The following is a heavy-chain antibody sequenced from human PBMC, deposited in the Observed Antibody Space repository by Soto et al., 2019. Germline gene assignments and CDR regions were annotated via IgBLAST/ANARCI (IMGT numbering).Heavy chain of an antibody. CDR1: GGSFSGYY. Sequence: SETLSLTCAVYGGSFSGYYWSWIRQPPGKGLEWIGEINHSGSTNYNPSLKSRVTISVDTSKNQFSLKLSSVTAADTAVYYCASKDIVVVPAAVDYYFDYWGQGTLVTVSS. V-gene: IGHV4-34*01. CDR3: ASKDIVVVPAAVDYYFDY. CDR2: INHSGST. D-gene: IGHD2-2*01. J-gene: IGHJ4*02.